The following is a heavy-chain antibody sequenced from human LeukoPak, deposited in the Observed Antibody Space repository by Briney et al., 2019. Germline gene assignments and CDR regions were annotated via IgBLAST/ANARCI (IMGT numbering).Heavy chain of an antibody. CDR3: ARAVGSGSFQTYYYYMDV. CDR2: INHSGST. D-gene: IGHD3-10*01. CDR1: GGSFTGHY. V-gene: IGHV4-34*01. Sequence: SETLSLTCDVYGGSFTGHYWSWIRQPPGRGLEWIGEINHSGSTNYNPSLKSRVTMSVDTSKNQFSLKLSSVTAADTAVYYCARAVGSGSFQTYYYYMDVWGKGTTVTISS. J-gene: IGHJ6*03.